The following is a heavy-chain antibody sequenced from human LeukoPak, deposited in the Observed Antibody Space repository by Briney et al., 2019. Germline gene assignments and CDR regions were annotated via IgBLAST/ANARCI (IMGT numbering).Heavy chain of an antibody. V-gene: IGHV3-66*01. CDR3: VSFYETY. CDR1: GFIVSNYY. CDR2: IYNGGAT. J-gene: IGHJ4*02. Sequence: PGGSLRLPCETSGFIVSNYYMNWVRQAPGKGLECVSVIYNGGATYYADSVKGRFTISRDNAKNTVYLQMNNLRAEDTAVYYCVSFYETYWGRGTLVTVSS. D-gene: IGHD2/OR15-2a*01.